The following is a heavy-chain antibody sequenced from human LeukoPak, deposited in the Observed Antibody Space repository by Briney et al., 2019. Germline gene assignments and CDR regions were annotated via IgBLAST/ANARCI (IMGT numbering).Heavy chain of an antibody. Sequence: ASVKVSCKASGYTFTSHSIHWVRQAPGQGLEWMGIIDPSGGSTSYAQKFQGRVTTTRDTSTNIAYMELSSLRSEDTALYYCARDSASLYYNDRGAFDYWGQGTLVTVSS. D-gene: IGHD3-22*01. CDR2: IDPSGGST. V-gene: IGHV1-46*01. CDR1: GYTFTSHS. CDR3: ARDSASLYYNDRGAFDY. J-gene: IGHJ4*02.